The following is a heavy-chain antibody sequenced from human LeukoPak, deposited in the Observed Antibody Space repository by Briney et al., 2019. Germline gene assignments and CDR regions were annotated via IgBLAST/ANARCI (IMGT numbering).Heavy chain of an antibody. CDR3: ARVSCSTTSCYPAGPPDY. D-gene: IGHD2-2*01. J-gene: IGHJ4*02. Sequence: GGSLRLSCAASGFTFSSYSMNWVRQAPGKGLEWVSSISSSSSYIYYADSVKGRFTISRDNAKNSLYLQMNSLGAEDTAVYYCARVSCSTTSCYPAGPPDYWGQGTLVTVSS. V-gene: IGHV3-21*01. CDR1: GFTFSSYS. CDR2: ISSSSSYI.